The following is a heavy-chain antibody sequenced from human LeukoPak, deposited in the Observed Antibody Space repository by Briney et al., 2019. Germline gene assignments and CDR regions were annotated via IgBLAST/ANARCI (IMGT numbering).Heavy chain of an antibody. V-gene: IGHV3-7*03. J-gene: IGHJ4*02. CDR2: IKPDESEK. CDR3: AKWGPYDILTGCKN. Sequence: GSLRLSCAASGFTFSSYGMHWVRQAPGKGLEWVANIKPDESEKYYVGSVKGRFTISRDNAKNSLYLQMNSLRAEDTAVYHCAKWGPYDILTGCKNWGQGTLVTVSS. CDR1: GFTFSSYG. D-gene: IGHD3-9*01.